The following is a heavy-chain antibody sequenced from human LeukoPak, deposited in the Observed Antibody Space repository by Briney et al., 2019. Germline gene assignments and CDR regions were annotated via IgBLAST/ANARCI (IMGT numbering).Heavy chain of an antibody. CDR1: GYTLTELS. D-gene: IGHD3-3*01. V-gene: IGHV1-24*01. J-gene: IGHJ4*02. Sequence: ASVKVSCKVSGYTLTELSMHWVRQAPGKGLEWMGGFDPEDGETIYAQKFQGRVTMTEDTSTDTAYMELSSLRSEDTAVYYCATGPGFWSGKKYWGQGTLVTVSS. CDR2: FDPEDGET. CDR3: ATGPGFWSGKKY.